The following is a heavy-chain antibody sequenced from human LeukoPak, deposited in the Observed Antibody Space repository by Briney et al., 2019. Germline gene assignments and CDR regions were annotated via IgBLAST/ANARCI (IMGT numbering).Heavy chain of an antibody. CDR3: ATTGIAAAGTSDGFDY. D-gene: IGHD6-13*01. CDR2: IITIFGTA. CDR1: AGTFSSYA. V-gene: IGHV1-69*05. J-gene: IGHJ4*02. Sequence: GASVKVTCKASAGTFSSYANSRVRQAHGPGLDWMGSIITIFGTANYAQKVQGRVTITTDESTSTAYMALSSLRSEDTAVYYCATTGIAAAGTSDGFDYWGQGTLVTVSS.